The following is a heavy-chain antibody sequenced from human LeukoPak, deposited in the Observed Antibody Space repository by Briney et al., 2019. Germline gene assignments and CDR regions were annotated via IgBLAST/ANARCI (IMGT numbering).Heavy chain of an antibody. D-gene: IGHD3-22*01. V-gene: IGHV4-30-2*01. J-gene: IGHJ2*01. CDR3: ARVCYYDSSGYTNWYFDL. CDR2: IYHSGST. CDR1: GGSISSGGYS. Sequence: PSETLSLTCAVSGGSISSGGYSWSWIRQPPGKGLEWIGYIYHSGSTYYNPSLKSRVTISVDRSKNQFSLKLSSVTAADTAVYYCARVCYYDSSGYTNWYFDLWGRGTLVTVSS.